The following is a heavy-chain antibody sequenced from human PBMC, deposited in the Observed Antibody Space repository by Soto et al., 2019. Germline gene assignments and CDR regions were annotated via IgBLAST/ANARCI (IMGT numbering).Heavy chain of an antibody. V-gene: IGHV3-21*01. J-gene: IGHJ2*01. Sequence: ESGGGLVKPGGSLRLSCAASGFTFSSYSMNWVRQAPGKGLEWVSSISSSSSYIYYADSVKGRFTISRDNAKNSLYLQMNSLRAEDTAVYYCARASGDSSSWYPRYFDLWGRGTLVTVSS. CDR2: ISSSSSYI. CDR1: GFTFSSYS. D-gene: IGHD6-13*01. CDR3: ARASGDSSSWYPRYFDL.